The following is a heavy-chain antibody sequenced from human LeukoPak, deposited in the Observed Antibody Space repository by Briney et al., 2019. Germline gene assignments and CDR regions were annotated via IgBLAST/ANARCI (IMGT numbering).Heavy chain of an antibody. D-gene: IGHD3-3*01. CDR2: IIGVFGTG. CDR3: AIYTIFGEVNHAFDI. J-gene: IGHJ3*02. CDR1: GGSFSNHA. V-gene: IGHV1-69*05. Sequence: ASVKVSCKASGGSFSNHAITWVRQAPGQGLEWMGGIIGVFGTGKYAQKFQGRVTITTDESTSTAYMELSSLRSEDTAVYYCAIYTIFGEVNHAFDIWGQGTMVTVSS.